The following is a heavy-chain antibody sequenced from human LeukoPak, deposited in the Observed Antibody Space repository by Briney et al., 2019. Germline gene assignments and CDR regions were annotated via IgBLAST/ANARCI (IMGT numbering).Heavy chain of an antibody. CDR3: ARQGYNYGTGRYNWFDP. V-gene: IGHV4-59*08. D-gene: IGHD5-18*01. CDR1: GGSISSYY. Sequence: PSETLSLTCTVSGGSISSYYWSWIRQPPGKGLEWIGYIYYSGSTNYNPSLKSRVTISVDTSKNQFSLKLSSVTAADTAVYYCARQGYNYGTGRYNWFDPWGQGILVTVSS. CDR2: IYYSGST. J-gene: IGHJ5*02.